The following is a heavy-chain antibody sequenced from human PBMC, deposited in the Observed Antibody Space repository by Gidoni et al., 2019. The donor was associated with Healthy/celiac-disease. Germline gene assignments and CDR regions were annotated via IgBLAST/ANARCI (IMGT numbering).Heavy chain of an antibody. D-gene: IGHD5-12*01. J-gene: IGHJ6*02. Sequence: EVQLLESGGGLVQPGGSLRLSCAASGFTFSSYAMSWVRQAPGKGLEWVSAMSGSGGSTYYADSVKGRFTISRDNSKNTLYLQMNSLRAEDTAVYYCATRHIYEYYYYYGMDVWGQGTTVTVSS. CDR2: MSGSGGST. V-gene: IGHV3-23*01. CDR3: ATRHIYEYYYYYGMDV. CDR1: GFTFSSYA.